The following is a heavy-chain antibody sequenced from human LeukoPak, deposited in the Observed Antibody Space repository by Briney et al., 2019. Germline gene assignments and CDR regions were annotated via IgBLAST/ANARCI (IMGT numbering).Heavy chain of an antibody. CDR2: IKQDGSEK. D-gene: IGHD2-15*01. V-gene: IGHV3-7*01. CDR1: GFTFSGYA. J-gene: IGHJ4*02. Sequence: GGSLRLSCAASGFTFSGYAMCWVRQAPGKGLEWVANIKQDGSEKYYVDSVKGRFSISRDNAKNSVYLQMNSLRAEDTAVYYCARGYCSGGSCYTLHYWGQGTLLTVSS. CDR3: ARGYCSGGSCYTLHY.